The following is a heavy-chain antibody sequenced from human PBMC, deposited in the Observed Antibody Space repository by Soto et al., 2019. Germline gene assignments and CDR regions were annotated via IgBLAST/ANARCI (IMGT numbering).Heavy chain of an antibody. CDR1: GFTFSSYG. CDR3: AKDSQQWLVPAGYFDY. Sequence: GGSLRLSCAASGFTFSSYGMHWVRQAPGKGLEWVAVISYDGSNKYYADSVKGRFTISRDNSKNTLYLQMNSLRAEDTAVYYCAKDSQQWLVPAGYFDYWGQGTLVTVSS. J-gene: IGHJ4*02. V-gene: IGHV3-30*18. D-gene: IGHD6-19*01. CDR2: ISYDGSNK.